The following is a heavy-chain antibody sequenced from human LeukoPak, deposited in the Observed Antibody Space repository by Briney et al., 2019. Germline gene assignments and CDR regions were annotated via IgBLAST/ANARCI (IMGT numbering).Heavy chain of an antibody. J-gene: IGHJ4*02. Sequence: SETLSLTCAVYGGSFSGYYWSWIRQPPGKGLEWIGEINHSGSTNYNPSLKSRVTISVDTSKNQFSLKLSSVTAADTAVYYCARGRPGYYDSSGAIDYWGQGTLVTVSS. V-gene: IGHV4-34*01. CDR2: INHSGST. D-gene: IGHD3-22*01. CDR1: GGSFSGYY. CDR3: ARGRPGYYDSSGAIDY.